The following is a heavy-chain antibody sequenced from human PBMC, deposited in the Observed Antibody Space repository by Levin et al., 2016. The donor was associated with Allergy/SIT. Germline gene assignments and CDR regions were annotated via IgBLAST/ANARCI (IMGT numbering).Heavy chain of an antibody. CDR1: GFGFSGSA. V-gene: IGHV3-73*01. D-gene: IGHD1-26*01. Sequence: GESLKISCAASGFGFSGSAMYWVRQASGKGLQWVGRITSKSSGYATSYAASVRGRFTISRDDSKNTAYLQMTSLEIEDTAVYYCTRLGAGATPNLRSYWYFELWGRGTQVTVSS. CDR3: TRLGAGATPNLRSYWYFEL. CDR2: ITSKSSGYAT. J-gene: IGHJ2*01.